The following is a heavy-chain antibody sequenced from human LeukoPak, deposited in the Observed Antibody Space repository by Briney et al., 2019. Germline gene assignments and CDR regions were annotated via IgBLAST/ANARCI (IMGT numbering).Heavy chain of an antibody. CDR3: ARDLEYDILTGPGYYYYGMDV. J-gene: IGHJ6*02. Sequence: GASVKVSCKVSGYTLTELSMHWVRQAPGKGLEWMGGFDPEDGETIYAQKFQGRVTFTADKSTSTAYMELSSLRSEDTAVYYCARDLEYDILTGPGYYYYGMDVWGQGTTVTVSS. V-gene: IGHV1-24*01. CDR1: GYTLTELS. D-gene: IGHD3-9*01. CDR2: FDPEDGET.